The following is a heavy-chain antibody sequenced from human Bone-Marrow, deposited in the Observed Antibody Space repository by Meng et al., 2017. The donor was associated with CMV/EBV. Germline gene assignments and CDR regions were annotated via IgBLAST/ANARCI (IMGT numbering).Heavy chain of an antibody. CDR3: TGYSSSWSRGYYYYYGMDV. D-gene: IGHD6-13*01. CDR1: GYTFTGYY. CDR2: INPNSGGT. V-gene: IGHV1-2*02. Sequence: ASVKVSCKASGYTFTGYYMHWVRQAPGQGLEWMGWINPNSGGTNYAQKFQGRVTMTRDTSISTAYMELCRLRSDDTAVYYCTGYSSSWSRGYYYYYGMDVWGQGTTVTVSS. J-gene: IGHJ6*02.